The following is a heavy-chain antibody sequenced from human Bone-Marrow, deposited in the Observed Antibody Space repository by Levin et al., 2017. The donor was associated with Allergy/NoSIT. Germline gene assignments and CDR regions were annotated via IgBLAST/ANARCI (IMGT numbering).Heavy chain of an antibody. CDR3: ARDFGSSAVADSFDV. CDR2: IWFDGSNT. V-gene: IGHV3-33*01. Sequence: GGSLRLSCAATGFTFRNYGMQWVRQAPGKGLEWVALIWFDGSNTYYGDPVKGRFIISRDNSQNTVYLQMNSLTVEDTAVYFCARDFGSSAVADSFDVWGQGTLVTVSS. CDR1: GFTFRNYG. D-gene: IGHD3-10*01. J-gene: IGHJ3*01.